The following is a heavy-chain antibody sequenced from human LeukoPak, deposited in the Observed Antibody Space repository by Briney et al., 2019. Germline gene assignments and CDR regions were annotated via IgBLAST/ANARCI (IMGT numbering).Heavy chain of an antibody. CDR3: ARPRLKLALFDY. V-gene: IGHV4-39*07. D-gene: IGHD5-12*01. J-gene: IGHJ4*02. CDR2: IYYSGST. CDR1: GGSISSSSYY. Sequence: SETLSLTCTVSGGSISSSSYYWGWIRQPPGEGLEWIGSIYYSGSTYYNPSLKSRVTISVDTSRNQFSLKLSSVTAADTAVYYCARPRLKLALFDYWGQGTLVTVSS.